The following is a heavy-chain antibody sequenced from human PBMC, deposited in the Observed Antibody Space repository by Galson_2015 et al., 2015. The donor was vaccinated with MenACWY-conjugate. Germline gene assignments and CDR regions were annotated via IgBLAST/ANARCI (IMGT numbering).Heavy chain of an antibody. CDR1: GFTFSTYW. V-gene: IGHV3-7*03. CDR3: ARETILTARRRCFHH. D-gene: IGHD6-6*01. J-gene: IGHJ1*01. CDR2: IQPDGSEN. Sequence: SLRLSCATSGFTFSTYWMTWVRQAPGKGLEWVANIQPDGSENYYVDSVKGRFTISRDNAQNSLFLQMNSLRAEDTAVYYCARETILTARRRCFHHWGQGTLVTVSS.